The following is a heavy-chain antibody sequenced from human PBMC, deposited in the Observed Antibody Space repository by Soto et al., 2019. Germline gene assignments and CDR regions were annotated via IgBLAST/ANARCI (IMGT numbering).Heavy chain of an antibody. CDR2: ISSGGEYT. D-gene: IGHD3-10*01. CDR3: ARDFKESQYYYYCIDV. CDR1: GFTFSSYS. J-gene: IGHJ6*03. Sequence: EVHLVESGGGLVKPGGSLRLSCVVSGFTFSSYSMNWVRQAPGKGLEWVSSISSGGEYTYYADSVKGRFTISRDNAKNSVSLQMNCLTAEDTALYYCARDFKESQYYYYCIDVWGKGTTVTVSS. V-gene: IGHV3-21*06.